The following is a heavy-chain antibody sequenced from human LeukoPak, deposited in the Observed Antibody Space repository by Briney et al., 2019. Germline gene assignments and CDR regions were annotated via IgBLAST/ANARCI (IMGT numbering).Heavy chain of an antibody. CDR2: IIYDGSNK. J-gene: IGHJ4*02. CDR1: GFTFSSYG. Sequence: GGSLRLSCAASGFTFSSYGMHWVRQAPGKGLEWVAVIIYDGSNKYYTDSVKGRFTISRDNAKNTLYLQMNFLRVDDTAVYFCAKDWGPHYASGSSYFDSWGQGTLVTVSS. V-gene: IGHV3-30*18. D-gene: IGHD3-10*01. CDR3: AKDWGPHYASGSSYFDS.